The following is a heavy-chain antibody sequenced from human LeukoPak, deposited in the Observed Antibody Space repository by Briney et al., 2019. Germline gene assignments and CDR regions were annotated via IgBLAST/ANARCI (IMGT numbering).Heavy chain of an antibody. J-gene: IGHJ4*02. CDR1: GFTFDDYA. Sequence: GGSLRLSCAASGFTFDDYAMHWVRQAPGKGLEWVSLISGYGGSTYYVDSVKGRFTISRDNSKNSLYLQMNSLRTEDTALHYCAKDQDDFWSGSNHFDYWGQGTLVTVSS. V-gene: IGHV3-43*02. CDR2: ISGYGGST. CDR3: AKDQDDFWSGSNHFDY. D-gene: IGHD3-3*01.